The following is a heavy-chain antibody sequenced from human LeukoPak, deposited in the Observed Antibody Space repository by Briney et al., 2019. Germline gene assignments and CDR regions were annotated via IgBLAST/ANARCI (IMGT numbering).Heavy chain of an antibody. Sequence: GASVKVSCKASGYTFTGYYMHWVRQAPGQGLEWNGWINPNSGGTSYAQKFQGRVTMTGDTSISTAYMDLSKLRSDDTAVYYCARVGAGDCCFFNYWGQGTLVTVSS. CDR2: INPNSGGT. CDR3: ARVGAGDCCFFNY. D-gene: IGHD2-21*02. V-gene: IGHV1-2*02. J-gene: IGHJ4*02. CDR1: GYTFTGYY.